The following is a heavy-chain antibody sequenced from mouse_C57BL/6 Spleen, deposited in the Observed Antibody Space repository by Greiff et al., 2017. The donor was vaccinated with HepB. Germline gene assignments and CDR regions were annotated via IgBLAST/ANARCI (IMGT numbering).Heavy chain of an antibody. CDR1: GFTFSSYG. J-gene: IGHJ2*01. D-gene: IGHD3-2*02. CDR2: ISSGGSYT. V-gene: IGHV5-6*02. CDR3: ARHPTAQSYFDY. Sequence: DVKLVESGGDLVKPGGSLKLSCAASGFTFSSYGMSWVRQTPDKRLEWVATISSGGSYTYYPDRVKGRFTISRDNAKNTLYLQMSSLKSEDTAMYYCARHPTAQSYFDYWGQGTTLTVSS.